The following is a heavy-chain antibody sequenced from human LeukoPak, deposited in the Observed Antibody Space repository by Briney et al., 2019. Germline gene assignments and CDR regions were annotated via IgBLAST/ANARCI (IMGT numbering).Heavy chain of an antibody. Sequence: GGSLRLSCAASGFTFDDYAMHWVRQAPGEGLEWVSGISWNSGSIGYADSVKGRFTISRDNAKNSLYLQMNSLRAEDMALYCCARRSGDDAFDIWGQGTMVTVSS. J-gene: IGHJ3*02. CDR1: GFTFDDYA. D-gene: IGHD3-10*01. CDR2: ISWNSGSI. CDR3: ARRSGDDAFDI. V-gene: IGHV3-9*03.